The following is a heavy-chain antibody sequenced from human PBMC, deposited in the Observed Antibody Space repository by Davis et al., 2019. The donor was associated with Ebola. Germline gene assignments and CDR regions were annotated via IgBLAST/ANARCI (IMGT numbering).Heavy chain of an antibody. CDR3: ARGSDLWGTVDY. D-gene: IGHD3-16*01. Sequence: MPSETLSLTCAVSGGSISSSNWWSWVRQPPGKGLEWIGEIYHIGSTNYNPSLKSRVTISVDKSKNQFSLKLSSVTAADTAVYYCARGSDLWGTVDYWGQGTLVTVSS. CDR2: IYHIGST. V-gene: IGHV4-4*02. CDR1: GGSISSSNW. J-gene: IGHJ4*02.